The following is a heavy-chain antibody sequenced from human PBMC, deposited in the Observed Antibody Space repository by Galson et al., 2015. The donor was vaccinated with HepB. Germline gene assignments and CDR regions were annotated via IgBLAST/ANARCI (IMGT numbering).Heavy chain of an antibody. CDR2: ISSSSSTI. V-gene: IGHV3-48*01. CDR3: ARDRGYSGYDGFDP. D-gene: IGHD5-12*01. Sequence: SLRLSCAASGFTFNSYSMNWVRQAPGKGLEWVSYISSSSSTIYYADSVKGRFTISRDNAKNSLYLQMNSLRAEDTAVYYCARDRGYSGYDGFDPWGQGTLVTVSS. J-gene: IGHJ5*02. CDR1: GFTFNSYS.